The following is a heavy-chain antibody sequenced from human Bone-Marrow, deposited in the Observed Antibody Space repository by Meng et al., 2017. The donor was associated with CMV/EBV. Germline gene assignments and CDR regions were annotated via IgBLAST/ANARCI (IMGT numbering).Heavy chain of an antibody. Sequence: GESLKISCAASGFTFSSYAMHWVRQAPGKGLEWVAVISYDGSNKYYADSVKGRFTISRDNSKNTLYLQMNSLRAEDTAVYYCARCEWNDAFDYWGQGTLVTVSS. CDR1: GFTFSSYA. D-gene: IGHD1-1*01. CDR2: ISYDGSNK. V-gene: IGHV3-30*04. CDR3: ARCEWNDAFDY. J-gene: IGHJ4*02.